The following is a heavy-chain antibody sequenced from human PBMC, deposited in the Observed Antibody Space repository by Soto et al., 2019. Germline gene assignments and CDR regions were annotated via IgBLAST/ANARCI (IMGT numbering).Heavy chain of an antibody. V-gene: IGHV4-30-4*08. CDR3: ARVSFDHFVHWFDP. J-gene: IGHJ5*02. D-gene: IGHD3-9*01. Sequence: PSETLSLTCNVSGGSISSGGYYWTWIRQPPGKGLEWIGYIYYSGSTYYNPSLKSRVTISVDTSKNQFSLKLSSVTAADTAVYYCARVSFDHFVHWFDPWGQEPWSPSPQ. CDR2: IYYSGST. CDR1: GGSISSGGYY.